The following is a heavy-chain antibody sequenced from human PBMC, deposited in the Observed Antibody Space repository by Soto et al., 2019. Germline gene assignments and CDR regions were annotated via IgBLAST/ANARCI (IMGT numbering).Heavy chain of an antibody. J-gene: IGHJ4*02. Sequence: EVQLLESGGGLVQPGGSLRLSCAASGFTFSSYAMSWVRQAPGKGLEWVSAISGSGGSTYYADSVKGRFTISRDNSKNTLYLQMNTLKAEDTAVYYCAKDLIPSKAVAGTQIDYWGQGPLVTVSS. V-gene: IGHV3-23*01. CDR2: ISGSGGST. CDR3: AKDLIPSKAVAGTQIDY. CDR1: GFTFSSYA. D-gene: IGHD6-19*01.